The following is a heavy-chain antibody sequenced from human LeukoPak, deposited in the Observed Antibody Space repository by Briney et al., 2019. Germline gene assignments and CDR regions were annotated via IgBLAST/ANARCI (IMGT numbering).Heavy chain of an antibody. V-gene: IGHV3-7*01. CDR2: INLDGSEK. J-gene: IGHJ4*02. Sequence: GGSLRLSCTASGFIFSTSWMTWVRQAPGKGLEWVANINLDGSEKYYVDSVKGRFTISRDNAKNSLYLQMNSLRAEDTAVYYCARVGVAAFDYWGQGTLVTVSS. D-gene: IGHD3-3*01. CDR1: GFIFSTSW. CDR3: ARVGVAAFDY.